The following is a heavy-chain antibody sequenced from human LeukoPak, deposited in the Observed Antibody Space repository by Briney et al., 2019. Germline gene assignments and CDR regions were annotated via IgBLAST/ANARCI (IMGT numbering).Heavy chain of an antibody. V-gene: IGHV4-31*03. CDR2: IYYSGCT. J-gene: IGHJ2*01. CDR1: GGQLSSGVYY. D-gene: IGHD1-1*01. CDR3: ARLRRVQTVSYWYFDL. Sequence: PSETLPLTCSVSGGQLSSGVYYWSWLRQPPGEGLEWSGYIYYSGCTYYNPSLKSRVTISVDTSKNQFSLKLSSVTAADTAVYYCARLRRVQTVSYWYFDLWGRGTLVTVSS.